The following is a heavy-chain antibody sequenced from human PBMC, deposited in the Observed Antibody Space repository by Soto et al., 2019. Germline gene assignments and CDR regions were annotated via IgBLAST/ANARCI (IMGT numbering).Heavy chain of an antibody. CDR3: AKPHRECSGGSCYGGLFDY. CDR2: ISGSGGST. CDR1: GFTFSSYA. Sequence: EVQLLESGGGLVQPGGSLRLSCAASGFTFSSYAMSWVRQAPGKGLEWVSAISGSGGSTSYADSVKGRFTISRDNAKNTLYLQMNSLRAEDTAGYYCAKPHRECSGGSCYGGLFDYWGQGTLVTVSS. J-gene: IGHJ4*02. D-gene: IGHD2-15*01. V-gene: IGHV3-23*01.